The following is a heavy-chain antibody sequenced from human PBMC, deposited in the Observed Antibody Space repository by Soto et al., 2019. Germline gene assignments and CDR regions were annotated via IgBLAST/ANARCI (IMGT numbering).Heavy chain of an antibody. Sequence: KVSCKASGYTFTGYYMHWVRQAPGQGLEWMGWINPNSGGTNYAQKFQGWVTMTRDTSISTAYMELSRLRSDDTAVYYCARGLGDPIGGAKNYYFDYWGQGTLVTVSS. CDR1: GYTFTGYY. CDR2: INPNSGGT. J-gene: IGHJ4*02. V-gene: IGHV1-2*04. D-gene: IGHD3-16*01. CDR3: ARGLGDPIGGAKNYYFDY.